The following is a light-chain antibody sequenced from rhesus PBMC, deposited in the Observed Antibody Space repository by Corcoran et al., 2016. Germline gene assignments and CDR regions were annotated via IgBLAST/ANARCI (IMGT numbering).Light chain of an antibody. CDR3: PQHSSYPWT. CDR1: QGISSY. Sequence: DIQMTQSPSSLSASVGDTVTITCRASQGISSYLNWFQQNPGKAPRLLICAESSLESGVPSRFRGSGSGTEFTLTIRDLQPEYFAGYYCPQHSSYPWTFGQGTKVEIK. CDR2: AES. J-gene: IGKJ1*01. V-gene: IGKV1-28*01.